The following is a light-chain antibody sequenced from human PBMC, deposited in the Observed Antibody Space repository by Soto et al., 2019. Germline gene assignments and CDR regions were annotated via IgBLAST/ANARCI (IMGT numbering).Light chain of an antibody. CDR2: DVT. Sequence: QSALTQPRSVSGSPGQSVTISCTGTSSDVGGYNYVSWYQQHPGKAPKLMIYDVTKRPSGVPDRFSGSKSGNTASLTISVRQAEDEADYYCCSYAGSYTFDVFGTGTKVTVL. V-gene: IGLV2-11*01. J-gene: IGLJ1*01. CDR3: CSYAGSYTFDV. CDR1: SSDVGGYNY.